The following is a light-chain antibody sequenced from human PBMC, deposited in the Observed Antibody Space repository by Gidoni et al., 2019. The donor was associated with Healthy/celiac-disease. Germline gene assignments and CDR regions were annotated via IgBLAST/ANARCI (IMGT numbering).Light chain of an antibody. CDR3: QQYNNWPPTWT. Sequence: EIVMTQSPATLSVSPGERATLSCRASQSVSSNLAWYQPKPGQAPRLLIYGSSTMATGIPARFSGSGSGTEFTLTISSLQSEDFAVYYCQQYNNWPPTWTFGQGTKVEIK. CDR2: GSS. CDR1: QSVSSN. V-gene: IGKV3-15*01. J-gene: IGKJ1*01.